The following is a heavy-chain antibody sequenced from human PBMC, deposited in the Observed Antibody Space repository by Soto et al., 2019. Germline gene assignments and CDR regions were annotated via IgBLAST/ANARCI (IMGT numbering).Heavy chain of an antibody. J-gene: IGHJ4*02. V-gene: IGHV4-39*01. CDR2: FYYSGST. D-gene: IGHD1-1*01. CDR3: ARHQTAGTTYDY. CDR1: GGSISSSYY. Sequence: PSETLSLTCTVSGGSISSSYYWGWIRQPPGKGLEWTGSFYYSGSTYYNPSLKSRVTISVDTSKNQFSLKLRSVAAADTAVYYCARHQTAGTTYDYWGQGTLVPSPQ.